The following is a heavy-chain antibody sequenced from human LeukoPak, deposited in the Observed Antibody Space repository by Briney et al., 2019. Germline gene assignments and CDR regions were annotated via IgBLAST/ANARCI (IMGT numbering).Heavy chain of an antibody. CDR3: ARDSKIVVGENFDY. CDR2: INPNSGGT. CDR1: GYTFTGYY. D-gene: IGHD3-22*01. V-gene: IGHV1-2*02. J-gene: IGHJ4*02. Sequence: ASVKVSCKASGYTFTGYYMHWVRQAPGQGLEWMGWINPNSGGTNYAQKFQGRVTMTRDTSISTAYMELSRLRSDDTAVYYCARDSKIVVGENFDYWGQGTLVTVSS.